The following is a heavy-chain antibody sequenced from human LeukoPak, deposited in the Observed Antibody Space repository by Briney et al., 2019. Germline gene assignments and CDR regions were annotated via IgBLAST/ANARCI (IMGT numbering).Heavy chain of an antibody. CDR3: AREVASGWADY. CDR1: GGSISSGSYY. D-gene: IGHD6-19*01. Sequence: SQTLSLTCTVSGGSISSGSYYWSWIRQPAGKGLEWIGRVYSSGNTYHNPSLKSRVTMSVDTSKNQFSLKLISVTAADTAVYYCAREVASGWADYWGQGTLVTVSS. CDR2: VYSSGNT. V-gene: IGHV4-61*02. J-gene: IGHJ4*02.